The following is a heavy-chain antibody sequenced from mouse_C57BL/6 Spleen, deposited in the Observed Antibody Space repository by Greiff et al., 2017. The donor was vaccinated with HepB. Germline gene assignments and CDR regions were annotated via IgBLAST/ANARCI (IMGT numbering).Heavy chain of an antibody. CDR1: GFTFSDYG. CDR2: ISSGSSTI. D-gene: IGHD1-1*01. Sequence: DVHLVESGGGLVKPGGSLKLSCAASGFTFSDYGMHWVRQAPEQGLEWVAYISSGSSTIYYAGTVKGRFTISRDNAKTTMFLQMTSLRSEDTAMYYWASQIYYYGSGFAYWGQGTLVTVSA. V-gene: IGHV5-17*01. J-gene: IGHJ3*01. CDR3: ASQIYYYGSGFAY.